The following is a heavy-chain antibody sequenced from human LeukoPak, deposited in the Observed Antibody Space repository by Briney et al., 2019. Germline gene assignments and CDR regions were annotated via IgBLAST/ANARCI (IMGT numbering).Heavy chain of an antibody. J-gene: IGHJ6*02. CDR3: TKGDQRYSYGYYYYYGMDV. CDR1: GFTFDDHA. D-gene: IGHD5-18*01. CDR2: ISWNSSSI. V-gene: IGHV3-9*01. Sequence: GGSLRLSCAASGFTFDDHAMHWVRQAPGKGLEWGSGISWNSSSIGYADSVKGRFTISRDNAKNSLYLQMSSLRAEDTALYYCTKGDQRYSYGYYYYYGMDVWGQGTTVTVSS.